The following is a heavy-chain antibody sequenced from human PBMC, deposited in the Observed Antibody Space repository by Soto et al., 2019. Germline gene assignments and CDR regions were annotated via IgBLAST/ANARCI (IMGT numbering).Heavy chain of an antibody. Sequence: EVQVLESGGGLVQPGGSLRLSCAASGFTFSSYAMSWVRQAPGKGLEWVSAISGSGGSTYYADSVKGRFTISRDKSKNXXSLQMNSLRAEDTAVYDCAKYHGGEGYSSYSGMDVWGQGTTVPVSS. CDR2: ISGSGGST. D-gene: IGHD3-16*01. J-gene: IGHJ6*02. CDR3: AKYHGGEGYSSYSGMDV. CDR1: GFTFSSYA. V-gene: IGHV3-23*01.